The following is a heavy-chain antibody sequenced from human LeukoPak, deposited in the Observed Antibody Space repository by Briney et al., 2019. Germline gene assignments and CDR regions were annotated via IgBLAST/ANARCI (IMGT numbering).Heavy chain of an antibody. CDR2: ISGRGGST. CDR3: AKKLCSDGSCYWSGNGD. D-gene: IGHD2-15*01. V-gene: IGHV3-23*01. Sequence: GGSLRLSCAASGFTFSSYAMSWVRQAPAKGLEWVTAISGRGGSTYYADSVKGRFTISRDNSRNTLYLQMNSLRAEDTAVYYCAKKLCSDGSCYWSGNGDWGQGTLVTVSS. CDR1: GFTFSSYA. J-gene: IGHJ4*02.